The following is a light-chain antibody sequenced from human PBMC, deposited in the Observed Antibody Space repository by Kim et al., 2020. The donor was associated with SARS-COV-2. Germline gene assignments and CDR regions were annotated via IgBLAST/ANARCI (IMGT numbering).Light chain of an antibody. J-gene: IGKJ5*01. Sequence: CAGERATRSCRASQSVSSSYLAWYQQKPGQAPRLLIYGASSRATGIPDRFSGSGSGTDFTLTISRLEPEDFAVYYCQQYGSSPRTFGQGTRLEIK. CDR3: QQYGSSPRT. CDR2: GAS. V-gene: IGKV3-20*01. CDR1: QSVSSSY.